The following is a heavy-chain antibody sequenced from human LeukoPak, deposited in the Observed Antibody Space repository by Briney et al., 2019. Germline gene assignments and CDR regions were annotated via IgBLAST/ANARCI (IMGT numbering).Heavy chain of an antibody. CDR3: ASTYYDFWSGPRAHYYYYMDV. D-gene: IGHD3-3*01. Sequence: PSETLSLTCTVSGYSISSGYYWGWIRQPPGKGLEWIGIIYHSGSTYYNPSLKSRVTISVDTSKNQFSLKLSSVTAADTAVYYCASTYYDFWSGPRAHYYYYMDVWGKGTTVTVSS. V-gene: IGHV4-38-2*02. CDR1: GYSISSGYY. CDR2: IYHSGST. J-gene: IGHJ6*03.